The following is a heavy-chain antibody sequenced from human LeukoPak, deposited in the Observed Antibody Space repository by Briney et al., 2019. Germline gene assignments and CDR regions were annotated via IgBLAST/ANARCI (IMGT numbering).Heavy chain of an antibody. V-gene: IGHV3-23*01. CDR2: ISSSGGTT. CDR3: ARLVGATTSAFDV. Sequence: GGSLRLSCAASGFTFSSYAMSWVRLAPGGGLEWVSSISSSGGTTYFAESMEGRFTISRDSSRNTLFLQMNSLRAEDTAIYYCARLVGATTSAFDVWGRGTMVTVSS. J-gene: IGHJ3*01. D-gene: IGHD1-26*01. CDR1: GFTFSSYA.